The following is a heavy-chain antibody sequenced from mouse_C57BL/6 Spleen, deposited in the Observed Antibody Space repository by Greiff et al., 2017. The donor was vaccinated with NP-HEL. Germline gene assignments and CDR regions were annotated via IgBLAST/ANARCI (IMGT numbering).Heavy chain of an antibody. J-gene: IGHJ1*03. V-gene: IGHV1-81*01. CDR3: ARWWDVWYFDV. D-gene: IGHD1-1*02. CDR1: GYTFTSYG. CDR2: IYPRSGNT. Sequence: QVQLQQSGAELARPGASVKLSCKASGYTFTSYGISWVKQRTGQGLEWIGEIYPRSGNTYYNEKFKGKATLTADKSSSTAYMELRSLTSEDSAVYFCARWWDVWYFDVWGTGTTVTVSS.